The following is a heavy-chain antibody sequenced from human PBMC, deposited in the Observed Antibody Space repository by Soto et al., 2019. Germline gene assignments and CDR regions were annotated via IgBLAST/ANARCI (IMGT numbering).Heavy chain of an antibody. CDR1: GYTFSNYG. CDR2: ISLYSDGT. CDR3: ARVVPGAEDWFGP. D-gene: IGHD2-2*01. J-gene: IGHJ5*02. Sequence: ASVKVSCKTSGYTFSNYGITWVRQAPGQPLEWLGWISLYSDGTNYAQKFQGRGSMTTDTYTTTAYMDLRSLRSDDTAVYYCARVVPGAEDWFGPWGQGTLVTVSS. V-gene: IGHV1-18*01.